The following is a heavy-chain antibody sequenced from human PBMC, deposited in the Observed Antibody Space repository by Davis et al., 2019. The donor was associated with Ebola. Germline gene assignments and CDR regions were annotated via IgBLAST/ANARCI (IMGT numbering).Heavy chain of an antibody. CDR1: GGSISRGGSY. D-gene: IGHD3-22*01. V-gene: IGHV4-31*03. J-gene: IGHJ6*03. CDR3: ARDLRYDSSGYDYYFYMDV. CDR2: IYYSGST. Sequence: PSETLSLTCTVSGGSISRGGSYWTWIRQHPGKGLEWIGYIYYSGSTYYKPSLKSRVTISLDASKNQLSLNLYYVTAADTDVYYCARDLRYDSSGYDYYFYMDVWGKGTTVTVTS.